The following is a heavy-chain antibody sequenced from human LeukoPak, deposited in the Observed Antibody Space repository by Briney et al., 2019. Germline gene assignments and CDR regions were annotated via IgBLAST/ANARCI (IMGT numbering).Heavy chain of an antibody. J-gene: IGHJ4*02. Sequence: MTGGSLRLSCAASGFTFSNAWMSWVRQAPGKGLEWIGRIKSKTDGGTADYPAPVKGRFTISRDDSKNTLYLQMNSLKTEDTGIYYCTTRSSGLNCYEIWGQGTLVTVSS. CDR1: GFTFSNAW. V-gene: IGHV3-15*01. CDR3: TTRSSGLNCYEI. CDR2: IKSKTDGGTA. D-gene: IGHD2-15*01.